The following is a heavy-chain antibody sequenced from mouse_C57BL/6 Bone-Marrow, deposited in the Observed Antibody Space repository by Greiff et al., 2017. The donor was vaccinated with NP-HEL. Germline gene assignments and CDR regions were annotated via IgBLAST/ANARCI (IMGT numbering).Heavy chain of an antibody. D-gene: IGHD1-1*01. Sequence: QVQLKQSGSELRSPGSSVKLSCKDFDSEVFPIAYMSWVRQKPGHGFEWIGGILPSIGRTIYGEKFEDKATLDADTLSNTAYLELNSLTSEDSAIYYCARPLITTVVAPGYFDVWGTGTTVTVSS. V-gene: IGHV15-2*01. CDR1: DSEVFPIAY. J-gene: IGHJ1*03. CDR3: ARPLITTVVAPGYFDV. CDR2: ILPSIGRT.